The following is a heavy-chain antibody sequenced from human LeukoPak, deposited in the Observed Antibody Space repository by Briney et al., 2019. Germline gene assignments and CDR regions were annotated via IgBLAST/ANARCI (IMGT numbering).Heavy chain of an antibody. J-gene: IGHJ6*02. Sequence: PGGSLRLSCAASGFTFSSNWMSWVRQAPGKGLEWVAHIKQDGSEKYFVDSVKGRFTISRDNAKNSLYLQMNSLRAEDTAVYYCARIFPWHTDCSSTSCSPYGMDVWGQGTTVTVSS. CDR3: ARIFPWHTDCSSTSCSPYGMDV. D-gene: IGHD2-2*01. CDR1: GFTFSSNW. V-gene: IGHV3-7*01. CDR2: IKQDGSEK.